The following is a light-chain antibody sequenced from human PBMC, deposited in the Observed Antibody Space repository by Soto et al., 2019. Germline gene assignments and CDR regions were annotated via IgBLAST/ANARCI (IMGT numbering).Light chain of an antibody. V-gene: IGLV2-18*02. Sequence: QSALTQPPSVSGSPGQSVTISCTGTSSDVGKYNRVSWYQQPPGTAPKLMIYEVTNRPSGVPDRFSGSKSGNTASLTISGLQAEDEADYYCSSYTSSSTGVFGGGTKLTVL. J-gene: IGLJ3*02. CDR1: SSDVGKYNR. CDR2: EVT. CDR3: SSYTSSSTGV.